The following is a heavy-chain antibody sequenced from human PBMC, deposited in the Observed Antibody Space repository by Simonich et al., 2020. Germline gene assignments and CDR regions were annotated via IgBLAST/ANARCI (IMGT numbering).Heavy chain of an antibody. CDR3: ARAGPITGDRRIDY. D-gene: IGHD7-27*01. CDR2: IYYSGST. J-gene: IGHJ4*02. Sequence: QVQLQESGPGLVKPSETLSLTCTVSGGSISSYYWSWIRQPPGKGLEWIGYIYYSGSTNYNPSLKSRVTISANTSKNQFSLKLSSVTAADTAVYYCARAGPITGDRRIDYWGQGTLVTVSS. CDR1: GGSISSYY. V-gene: IGHV4-59*01.